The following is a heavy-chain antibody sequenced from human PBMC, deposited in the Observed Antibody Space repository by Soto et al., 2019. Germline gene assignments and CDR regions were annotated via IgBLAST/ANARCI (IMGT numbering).Heavy chain of an antibody. D-gene: IGHD2-21*01. J-gene: IGHJ6*02. CDR1: GFTFSSYG. V-gene: IGHV3-30*18. CDR3: AKGGLGRCGEDARICREDYYDGMDV. Sequence: PGGSLRLSCAASGFTFSSYGMHWVRQAPGKGLEWVAVISYDGSNKYYADSVKGRFTISRDNSKNTLYLQMNSLRAEDTAVYYGAKGGLGRCGEDARICREDYYDGMDVWGQGTTVSVS. CDR2: ISYDGSNK.